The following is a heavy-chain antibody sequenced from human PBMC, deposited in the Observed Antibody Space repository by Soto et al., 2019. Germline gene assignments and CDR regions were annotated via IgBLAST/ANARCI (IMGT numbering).Heavy chain of an antibody. J-gene: IGHJ5*01. Sequence: GSLRLSCAASGFTFSSYAMSWVRQAPGKGLEWVSAISGSGGSTYCAGSVKGRFTISRDNSKNTLYLQMNSLRAEDTAVYYCAKDPTIPAAIVWFDSWGQGTLVTVSS. CDR3: AKDPTIPAAIVWFDS. D-gene: IGHD2-2*02. V-gene: IGHV3-23*01. CDR1: GFTFSSYA. CDR2: ISGSGGST.